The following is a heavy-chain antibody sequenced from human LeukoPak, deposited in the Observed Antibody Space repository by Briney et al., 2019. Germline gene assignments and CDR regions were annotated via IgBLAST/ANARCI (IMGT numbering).Heavy chain of an antibody. D-gene: IGHD6-19*01. Sequence: GGSLRLSCAASGFTFSGYGMNWVRQAPGKGLEWVSSISSSSGYIYYADSVKGRFTISRDNAKNSLYLQMNSLRAEDTAMYYCAGKSIAVAGPFDYWGQGTLVTVSS. CDR1: GFTFSGYG. J-gene: IGHJ4*02. CDR3: AGKSIAVAGPFDY. CDR2: ISSSSGYI. V-gene: IGHV3-21*03.